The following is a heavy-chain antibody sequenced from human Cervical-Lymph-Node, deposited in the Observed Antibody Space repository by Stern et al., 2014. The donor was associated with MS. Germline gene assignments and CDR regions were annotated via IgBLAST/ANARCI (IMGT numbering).Heavy chain of an antibody. D-gene: IGHD6-13*01. Sequence: DQLVESGAEVKKPGSSVKVSCKASGGTFSSYTISWVRQAPGQGLEWMGRIIPILGIANYAQKFQGRVTITADKSTSTAYMELSSLRSEDTAVYYCARDRRVAAAAFDYWGQGTLVTVSS. CDR1: GGTFSSYT. V-gene: IGHV1-69*04. CDR2: IIPILGIA. J-gene: IGHJ4*02. CDR3: ARDRRVAAAAFDY.